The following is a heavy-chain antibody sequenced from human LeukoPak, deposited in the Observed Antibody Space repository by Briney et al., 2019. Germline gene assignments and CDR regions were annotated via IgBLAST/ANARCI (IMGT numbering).Heavy chain of an antibody. CDR2: ISGSGGST. Sequence: GGSLRLSCAASGFTFSSYDMSWVRQAPGKGLEWVSGISGSGGSTYYADSVKGRFTISRDNSKNTLYLQMNSLRVEDTAVYYCAKQYDFWSGPDYWGQGTLVTVSS. V-gene: IGHV3-23*01. CDR1: GFTFSSYD. CDR3: AKQYDFWSGPDY. D-gene: IGHD3-3*01. J-gene: IGHJ4*02.